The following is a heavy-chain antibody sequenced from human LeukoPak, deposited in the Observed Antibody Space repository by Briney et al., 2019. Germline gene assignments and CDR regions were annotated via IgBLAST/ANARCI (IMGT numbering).Heavy chain of an antibody. V-gene: IGHV4-31*03. CDR3: ARGQTSLDIVLMVYAHDAFDI. Sequence: PSETLSLTCTVSGGSISSGDYYWSWIRQHPGKGLEWIGYIYYSGSTYYNPSLKSRVTISVDTSKNQFSLKLSSVTAADTAVYYCARGQTSLDIVLMVYAHDAFDIWGQGTMVTVSS. CDR2: IYYSGST. J-gene: IGHJ3*02. D-gene: IGHD2-8*01. CDR1: GGSISSGDYY.